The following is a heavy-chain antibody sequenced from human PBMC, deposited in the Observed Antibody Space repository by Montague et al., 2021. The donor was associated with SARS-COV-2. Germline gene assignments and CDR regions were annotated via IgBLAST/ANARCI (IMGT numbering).Heavy chain of an antibody. Sequence: SETLSLTCAVCGGSSSDYYWTWIRQAPGKGLEWIGEVDHRGSSSYNPSLQSRLTISVDRSKNQFSLRLTSVTAADTAVYYCARGQVTVFGVLIMLPAAGPLDSWGLGTKVTVSS. CDR1: GGSSSDYY. D-gene: IGHD3-3*01. CDR3: ARGQVTVFGVLIMLPAAGPLDS. CDR2: VDHRGSS. V-gene: IGHV4-34*01. J-gene: IGHJ3*02.